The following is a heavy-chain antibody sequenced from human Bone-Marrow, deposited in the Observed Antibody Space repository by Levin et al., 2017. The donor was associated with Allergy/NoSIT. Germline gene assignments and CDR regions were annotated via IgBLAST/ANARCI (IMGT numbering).Heavy chain of an antibody. CDR2: IYYSGST. D-gene: IGHD2-21*02. J-gene: IGHJ4*02. V-gene: IGHV4-61*01. Sequence: TSETLSLTCTVSGGSVSSGSYYWSWIRQPPGKGLEWIGYIYYSGSTNYNPSLKSRVTISVDTSKNQFSLKLSSVTAADTAVYYCARGLREAYCGGDCYWDFDYWGQGTLVTVSS. CDR1: GGSVSSGSYY. CDR3: ARGLREAYCGGDCYWDFDY.